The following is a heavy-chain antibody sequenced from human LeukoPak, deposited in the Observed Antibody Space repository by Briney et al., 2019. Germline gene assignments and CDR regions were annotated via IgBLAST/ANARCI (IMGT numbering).Heavy chain of an antibody. CDR3: ARVGDHFHWYLDL. V-gene: IGHV3-53*01. Sequence: GGSLRLSCAASGFTVSTKYMTWVRQAPGKGLEWVSILYSGSDTYYANSVKGRFTISRGSSKNILFLQMNDLRAEDTAVYYCARVGDHFHWYLDLWGRGTLVTVSS. D-gene: IGHD3-10*01. J-gene: IGHJ2*01. CDR2: LYSGSDT. CDR1: GFTVSTKY.